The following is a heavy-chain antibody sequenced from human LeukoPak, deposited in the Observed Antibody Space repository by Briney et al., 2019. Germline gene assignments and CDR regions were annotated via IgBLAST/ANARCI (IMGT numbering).Heavy chain of an antibody. CDR3: ASGRFAAMVDY. CDR2: ISTYNGNT. V-gene: IGHV1-18*01. D-gene: IGHD5-18*01. J-gene: IGHJ4*02. Sequence: ASVKVSCKASGYTFINYGISWVRQAPGQGLEWMGWISTYNGNTNYTQKLQGRVTMTTDTSTSTAYMELRSLRSDDTVVYYCASGRFAAMVDYWGQGTLVTVSS. CDR1: GYTFINYG.